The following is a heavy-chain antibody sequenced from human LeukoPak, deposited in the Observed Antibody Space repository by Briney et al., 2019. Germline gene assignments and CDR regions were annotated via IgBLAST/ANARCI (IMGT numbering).Heavy chain of an antibody. Sequence: PGGSLRLSCAASGFTFSSYGMHWVRQAPGKGLEWVAVISYDGSNKYYADSVKGRVIISRDNSKNTLYLQMNSLRAEDTAVYYCALELDVWGQGTTVTVSS. CDR1: GFTFSSYG. CDR3: ALELDV. CDR2: ISYDGSNK. V-gene: IGHV3-30*03. J-gene: IGHJ6*02.